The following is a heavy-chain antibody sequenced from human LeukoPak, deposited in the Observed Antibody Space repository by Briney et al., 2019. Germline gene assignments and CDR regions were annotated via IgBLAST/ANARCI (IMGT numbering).Heavy chain of an antibody. V-gene: IGHV1-24*01. D-gene: IGHD2-15*01. Sequence: ASVKVSCKVSGYTLTELSMHWVRQAPGKGLEWMGGFDPEDGETIYAQKFQGRVTMTEDTSTDTAYMELSSLRSEHTAVYYCATDRYCSGGSCYSGVDWFDPWGQGTLVTVSS. J-gene: IGHJ5*02. CDR2: FDPEDGET. CDR1: GYTLTELS. CDR3: ATDRYCSGGSCYSGVDWFDP.